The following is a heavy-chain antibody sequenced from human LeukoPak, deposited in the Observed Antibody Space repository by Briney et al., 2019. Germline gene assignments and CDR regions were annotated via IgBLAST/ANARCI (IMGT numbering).Heavy chain of an antibody. CDR3: ARVGSSWEGRDWYFDL. CDR2: IIPIFGTA. Sequence: ASVKVSCKASGGTFSSYAISWVRQAPGQGLEWMGRIIPIFGTANYAQKFQGRVTITTDESTSTAYMELSSLRSEDTAVYYCARVGSSWEGRDWYFDLWGRGTLVTVSS. CDR1: GGTFSSYA. V-gene: IGHV1-69*05. D-gene: IGHD6-13*01. J-gene: IGHJ2*01.